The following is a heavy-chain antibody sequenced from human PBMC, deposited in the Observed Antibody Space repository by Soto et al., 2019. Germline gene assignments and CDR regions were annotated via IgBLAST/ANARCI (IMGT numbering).Heavy chain of an antibody. CDR3: ARGAGSSSYGYYYYGMDA. CDR2: IDPSDSYT. D-gene: IGHD6-6*01. CDR1: GYSFTSYW. V-gene: IGHV5-10-1*01. Sequence: GRSLRISCKGSGYSFTSYWISWVRQMPGKGLEWMGRIDPSDSYTNYSPSFQGHVTISADKSISTAYLQCSSLKASDTAIYYCARGAGSSSYGYYYYGMDAWGQGTTVTVSS. J-gene: IGHJ6*02.